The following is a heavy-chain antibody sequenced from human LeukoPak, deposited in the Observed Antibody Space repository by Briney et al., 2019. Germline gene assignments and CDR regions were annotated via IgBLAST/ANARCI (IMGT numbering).Heavy chain of an antibody. CDR2: IWYDGSNK. CDR1: GFTFSSYG. V-gene: IGHV3-33*01. CDR3: AAGVRDSSGYFDY. D-gene: IGHD3-22*01. J-gene: IGHJ4*02. Sequence: QPGGSLRLSCAASGFTFSSYGMHWVRQAPGKGLEWVAVIWYDGSNKYYADSVKGRFTISRDNSKNTLYLQMNSLRAEDTAVYYCAAGVRDSSGYFDYWGQGTLVTVSP.